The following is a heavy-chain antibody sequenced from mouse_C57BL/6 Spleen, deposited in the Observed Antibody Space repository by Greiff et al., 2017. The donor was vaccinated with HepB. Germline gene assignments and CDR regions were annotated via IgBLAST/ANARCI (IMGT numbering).Heavy chain of an antibody. V-gene: IGHV1-47*01. J-gene: IGHJ2*01. Sequence: QVQLQQPGAELVRPGSSVKLSCKASGYTFTTYPIEWMKQNHGKSLEWIGNFHPYNDDTKYNEKFKGKATLTVEKSSSTVYLELSRLTSDDSAVYYCARGDDGYYFDYWGQGTTLTVSS. CDR1: GYTFTTYP. CDR3: ARGDDGYYFDY. CDR2: FHPYNDDT. D-gene: IGHD2-3*01.